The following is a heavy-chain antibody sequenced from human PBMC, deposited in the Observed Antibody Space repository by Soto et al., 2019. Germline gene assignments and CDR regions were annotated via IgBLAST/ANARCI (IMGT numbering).Heavy chain of an antibody. CDR1: GYTFTSYY. D-gene: IGHD7-27*01. V-gene: IGHV1-46*01. J-gene: IGHJ4*02. Sequence: QVQLVQSGAEVKKPGASVKVSCKASGYTFTSYYMHWVRQAPGQGLEWMGLINPSGGSTSYAQKFQCRVTLTRDTSTSTVYMELRSLRSEDTAVYYCARASLPPNFGSAIGDFAYWGQGTLVTVSS. CDR2: INPSGGST. CDR3: ARASLPPNFGSAIGDFAY.